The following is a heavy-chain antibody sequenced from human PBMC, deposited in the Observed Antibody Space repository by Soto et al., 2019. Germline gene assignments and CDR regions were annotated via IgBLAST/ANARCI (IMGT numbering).Heavy chain of an antibody. V-gene: IGHV1-3*01. D-gene: IGHD3-3*01. Sequence: ASVKVSCKASGYTFTSYAMHWVRLAPGQRLEWMGWINAGNGNTKYSQKFQGRVTITRDTSASTAYMELSSLRSEDTAVYYCARVLRFLEWLPFAYRGQGTLVTVSS. CDR1: GYTFTSYA. CDR3: ARVLRFLEWLPFAY. J-gene: IGHJ4*02. CDR2: INAGNGNT.